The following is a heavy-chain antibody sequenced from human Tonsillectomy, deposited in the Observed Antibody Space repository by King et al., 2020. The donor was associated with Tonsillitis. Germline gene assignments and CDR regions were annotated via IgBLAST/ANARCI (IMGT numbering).Heavy chain of an antibody. D-gene: IGHD3-16*01. CDR1: GFTFSSYS. CDR2: ISSSSRTI. Sequence: VQLVESGGGLVQPGGSLRLSCAASGFTFSSYSMNWVRQAPGKGLEWVSYISSSSRTIYYADSVKGRFTISRDNAKNSLYLQMNSLRAEDTAVYYCARDRLLIPTYYMDVWGKGTTVTVSS. J-gene: IGHJ6*03. V-gene: IGHV3-48*01. CDR3: ARDRLLIPTYYMDV.